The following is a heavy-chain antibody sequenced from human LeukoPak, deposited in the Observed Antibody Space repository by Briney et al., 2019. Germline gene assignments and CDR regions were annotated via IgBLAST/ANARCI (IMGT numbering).Heavy chain of an antibody. Sequence: PSETLSLTCSVSGGSIRGYYWSWIRQPAGKGLEWIGRVFTDGSSNYNPSLKSRVTMSVDTSNNQFSLKLSSVTAADTDVYYCARDLGLSLDYWGQGTLVTVSS. V-gene: IGHV4-4*07. CDR1: GGSIRGYY. J-gene: IGHJ4*02. CDR3: ARDLGLSLDY. D-gene: IGHD3-16*01. CDR2: VFTDGSS.